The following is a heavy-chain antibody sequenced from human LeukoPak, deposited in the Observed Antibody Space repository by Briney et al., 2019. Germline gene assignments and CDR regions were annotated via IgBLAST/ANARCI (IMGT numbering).Heavy chain of an antibody. CDR1: GGSISSYY. CDR2: IYYSGST. Sequence: SETLSLTCTVSGGSISSYYWSWIRQPPGKGLEWIGYIYYSGSTNYNPSLKSRVTISVDTSKNQFSLKLSSVTAADTAVYYCARAAHDSSGYYRLIDYWGQGTLVTVSS. CDR3: ARAAHDSSGYYRLIDY. D-gene: IGHD3-22*01. J-gene: IGHJ4*02. V-gene: IGHV4-59*01.